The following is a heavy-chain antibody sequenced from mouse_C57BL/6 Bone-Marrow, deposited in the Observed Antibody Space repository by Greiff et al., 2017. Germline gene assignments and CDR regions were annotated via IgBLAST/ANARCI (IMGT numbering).Heavy chain of an antibody. Sequence: EVKLMESGGGLVKPGGSLKLSCAASGFTFSSYAMSWVRQTPEKRLEWVATISDGGSYTYYPDNVKGRFTISRDNAKNNLYLQMSHLKSEDTAMYYCARGMYYWYFDVWGTGNTVTVSS. CDR1: GFTFSSYA. J-gene: IGHJ1*03. CDR3: ARGMYYWYFDV. V-gene: IGHV5-4*03. CDR2: ISDGGSYT.